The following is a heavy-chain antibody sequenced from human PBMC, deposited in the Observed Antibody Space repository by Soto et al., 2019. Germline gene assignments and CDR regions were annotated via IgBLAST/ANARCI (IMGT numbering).Heavy chain of an antibody. J-gene: IGHJ4*02. V-gene: IGHV4-61*01. CDR1: GGSVSSGSYY. CDR2: IYYSGST. D-gene: IGHD6-13*01. Sequence: SSETLSLTCTVSGGSVSSGSYYWSWIRQPPGKGLEWIGYIYYSGSTNYNPSLKSRVTISVDTSKNQFSLKLSSVTAADTAVYYCATAEAGIAAGFDYWGQGTLVTVSS. CDR3: ATAEAGIAAGFDY.